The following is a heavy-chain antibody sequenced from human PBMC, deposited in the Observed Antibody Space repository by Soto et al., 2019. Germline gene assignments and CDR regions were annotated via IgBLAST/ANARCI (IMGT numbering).Heavy chain of an antibody. V-gene: IGHV5-51*01. CDR3: ARHRDYDFWSGYYLDAFDI. D-gene: IGHD3-3*01. J-gene: IGHJ3*02. CDR1: GYSFTSYW. Sequence: PGESLKISCKGSGYSFTSYWIGWVRQMPGKGLEWMGIIYPGDSDTRYSPSFQGQVTISADKSISTAYLQWSSLKASDTAMYYFARHRDYDFWSGYYLDAFDIWGQGTMVTVSS. CDR2: IYPGDSDT.